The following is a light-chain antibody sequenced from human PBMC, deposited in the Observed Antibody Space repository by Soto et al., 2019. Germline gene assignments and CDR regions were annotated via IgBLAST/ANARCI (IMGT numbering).Light chain of an antibody. Sequence: LTQSPGTLSLSPGERATLSCIAIQSSCSSYLAWYNQKPGQDPRLLIYGTSRRATGIPDRFSGSGYGTDFTLTISRLEPEDFEVYYCQQYGSSITFGQGTRLEI. J-gene: IGKJ5*01. V-gene: IGKV3-20*01. CDR1: QSSCSSY. CDR3: QQYGSSIT. CDR2: GTS.